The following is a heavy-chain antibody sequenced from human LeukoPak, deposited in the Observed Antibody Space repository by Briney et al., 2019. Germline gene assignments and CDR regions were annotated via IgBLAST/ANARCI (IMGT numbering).Heavy chain of an antibody. CDR3: ARDRIDFFDY. V-gene: IGHV1-46*01. CDR1: GYTFTKFY. Sequence: GASVMVSCKASGYTFTKFYIHWVRQDPGQGLEWMSLINPSGGSTSYAEKFLGRVTLTRDMSTTTDYMGLSSLSSEDAAVYYCARDRIDFFDYWGQGTLVTVSS. CDR2: INPSGGST. J-gene: IGHJ4*02. D-gene: IGHD3-16*02.